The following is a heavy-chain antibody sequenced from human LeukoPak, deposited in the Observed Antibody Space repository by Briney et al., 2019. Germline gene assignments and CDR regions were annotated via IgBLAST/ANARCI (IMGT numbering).Heavy chain of an antibody. CDR3: ARGNSSSSGRYYYYYYYMDV. V-gene: IGHV3-21*01. D-gene: IGHD6-6*01. CDR1: GFTFSSYA. J-gene: IGHJ6*03. CDR2: ISSSSSYI. Sequence: GGSLRLSCAASGFTFSSYAMHWVRQAPGKGLEWVSSISSSSSYIYYADSVKGRFTISRDNAKNSLYLQMNSLRAEDTAVYYCARGNSSSSGRYYYYYYYMDVWGKGTTVTVSS.